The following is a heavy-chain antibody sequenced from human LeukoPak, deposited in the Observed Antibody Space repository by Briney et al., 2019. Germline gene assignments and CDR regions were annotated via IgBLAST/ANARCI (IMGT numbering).Heavy chain of an antibody. CDR1: GGSISSGDYY. J-gene: IGHJ4*02. D-gene: IGHD3-9*01. CDR3: ARVTSDGVTGYGDIGY. Sequence: SQTLSLTCTVSGGSISSGDYYWSWIRQPPGKGLEWIEYIYYSGSTYYNPSLKSRVTISVDTSKNQFSLKLSSVTAADTAVYYCARVTSDGVTGYGDIGYWGQGPWSPSPQ. V-gene: IGHV4-30-4*01. CDR2: IYYSGST.